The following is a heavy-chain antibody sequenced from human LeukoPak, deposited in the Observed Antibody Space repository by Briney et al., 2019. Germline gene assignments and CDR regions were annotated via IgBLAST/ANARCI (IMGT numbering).Heavy chain of an antibody. CDR2: ISSSGSTI. V-gene: IGHV3-11*01. Sequence: PGGSLRLSCAASGFTFSDYYMSWIRQAPGKGLEWVSYISSSGSTIYYADSVKGRFTISRDNAKNSLYLQMDSLRAEDTAVYYCARVMPLYYYDSSGYFDYWGQGTLVTVSS. J-gene: IGHJ4*02. D-gene: IGHD3-22*01. CDR1: GFTFSDYY. CDR3: ARVMPLYYYDSSGYFDY.